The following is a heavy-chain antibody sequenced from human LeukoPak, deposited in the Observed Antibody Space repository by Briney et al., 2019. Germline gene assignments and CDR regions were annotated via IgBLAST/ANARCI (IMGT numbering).Heavy chain of an antibody. J-gene: IGHJ3*02. Sequence: ASVKVSCKASGYTFTSYGISWVRQAPGQGLKWMGWISAYNGNTNYAQKLQGRVIMTTDTSTSTAYMELRSLRSDDTAVYYCARAGIVVVVAAQGDAFDIWGQGTMVTVSS. CDR1: GYTFTSYG. CDR3: ARAGIVVVVAAQGDAFDI. CDR2: ISAYNGNT. D-gene: IGHD2-15*01. V-gene: IGHV1-18*01.